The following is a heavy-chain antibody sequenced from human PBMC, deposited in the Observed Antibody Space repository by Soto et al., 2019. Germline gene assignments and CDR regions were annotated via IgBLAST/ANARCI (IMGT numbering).Heavy chain of an antibody. CDR2: IWNDGSNE. CDR3: ARDQTDSGGYSDS. V-gene: IGHV3-33*01. Sequence: GGSLRLSCEASGFNFSSYGIHWVRQAPGKGLEWVVIIWNDGSNEYYADSVKGRFTISRDNSKNTVYLQVSKLRAEDTAVYFCARDQTDSGGYSDSWGQGTLVTVSS. D-gene: IGHD3-22*01. CDR1: GFNFSSYG. J-gene: IGHJ4*02.